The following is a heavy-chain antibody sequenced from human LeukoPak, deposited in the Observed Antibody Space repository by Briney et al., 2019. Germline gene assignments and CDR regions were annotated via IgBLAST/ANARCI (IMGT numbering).Heavy chain of an antibody. D-gene: IGHD3-3*01. Sequence: PSETLSLTCTVSGGSISSYYWSWIRQPPGKGLEWIGYIYYSGSTNYNPSLKSRVTISVDTSKNQFSLKLSSVTAADTAVYYCARTYDFWSGLYYFDYWGQGTLVTVSS. CDR3: ARTYDFWSGLYYFDY. CDR1: GGSISSYY. J-gene: IGHJ4*02. CDR2: IYYSGST. V-gene: IGHV4-59*01.